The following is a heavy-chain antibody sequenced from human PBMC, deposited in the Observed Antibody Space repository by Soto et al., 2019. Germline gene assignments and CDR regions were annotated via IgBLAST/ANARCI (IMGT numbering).Heavy chain of an antibody. CDR1: GFTFSSYS. D-gene: IGHD6-6*01. Sequence: GGSLRLSCAASGFTFSSYSMNWVRQAPGKGLEWVSSISSSSSYIYYADSVKGRFTISRDNAKNSLYLQMNSLRAEDTAVYYCARDTVRGHSSSSPSDYWGQGTLVTVSS. J-gene: IGHJ4*02. V-gene: IGHV3-21*01. CDR2: ISSSSSYI. CDR3: ARDTVRGHSSSSPSDY.